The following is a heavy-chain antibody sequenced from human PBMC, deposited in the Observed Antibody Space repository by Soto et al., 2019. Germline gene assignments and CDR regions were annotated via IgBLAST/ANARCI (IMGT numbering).Heavy chain of an antibody. Sequence: GASVKVSCKASGGTFNNYVITWARQAPGQGLEWMGGIIPLFGTANYARRFQGRLAITADESTNTAYMELNTLKSEDTAVYYCARYVDTAMVTGFDYWGQGTLVTVSS. J-gene: IGHJ4*02. CDR3: ARYVDTAMVTGFDY. D-gene: IGHD5-18*01. CDR2: IIPLFGTA. V-gene: IGHV1-69*13. CDR1: GGTFNNYV.